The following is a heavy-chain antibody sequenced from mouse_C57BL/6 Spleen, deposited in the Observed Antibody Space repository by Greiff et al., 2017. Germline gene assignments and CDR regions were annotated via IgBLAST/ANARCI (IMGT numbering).Heavy chain of an antibody. Sequence: QVQLQQPGAELVRPGSSVKLSCKASGYTFTSYWMHWVKQRPIQGLEWIGNIDPSDSETHYNQKFKDKATLTVDKSSSTAYMQLSSLTSEDSAVYYCAREVDYYGSNWYFDVWGTGTTVTVSS. CDR3: AREVDYYGSNWYFDV. CDR1: GYTFTSYW. V-gene: IGHV1-52*01. J-gene: IGHJ1*03. D-gene: IGHD1-1*01. CDR2: IDPSDSET.